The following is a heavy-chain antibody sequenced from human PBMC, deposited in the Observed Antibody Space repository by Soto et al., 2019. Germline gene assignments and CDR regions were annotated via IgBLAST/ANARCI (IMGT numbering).Heavy chain of an antibody. V-gene: IGHV1-2*04. CDR2: INPNSGGT. J-gene: IGHJ6*02. CDR3: ARGYSSNYYYYGMDV. CDR1: GYTFTGYY. D-gene: IGHD6-13*01. Sequence: ASVKVSCKASGYTFTGYYMHWVRQAPGQGLEWMGWINPNSGGTNYAQKFQGWVTMTRDTSISTAYMELSRLRSDDTAVYYCARGYSSNYYYYGMDVWGQGTTVTVS.